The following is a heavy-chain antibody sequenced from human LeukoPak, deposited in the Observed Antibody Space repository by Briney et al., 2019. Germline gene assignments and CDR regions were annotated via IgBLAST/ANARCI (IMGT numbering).Heavy chain of an antibody. CDR1: SGSVSSYY. Sequence: SETLSLTCLVSSGSVSSYYWTWIRQPPGKGLEWIGYIYYSGSTNYNPSLKSRVTISVATSKNQFSLRLSSVTAADTAVYYCARDRSGSYSRYYYYGMDVWGQGTTVTVSS. V-gene: IGHV4-59*02. D-gene: IGHD1-26*01. J-gene: IGHJ6*02. CDR3: ARDRSGSYSRYYYYGMDV. CDR2: IYYSGST.